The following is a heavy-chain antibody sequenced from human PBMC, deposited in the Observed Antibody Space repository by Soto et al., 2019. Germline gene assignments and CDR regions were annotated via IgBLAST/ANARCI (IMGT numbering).Heavy chain of an antibody. CDR3: ARVVSGYVDY. J-gene: IGHJ4*02. D-gene: IGHD1-26*01. Sequence: SETLSLSCTVSGGSISSGDYYWSWIRQPPGKGLEWIGYIYYSGSTYYNPSLKSRVTISVDTSKNQFSLKLSSVTAADTAVYYRARVVSGYVDYWGQGTLVTVSS. CDR2: IYYSGST. V-gene: IGHV4-30-4*01. CDR1: GGSISSGDYY.